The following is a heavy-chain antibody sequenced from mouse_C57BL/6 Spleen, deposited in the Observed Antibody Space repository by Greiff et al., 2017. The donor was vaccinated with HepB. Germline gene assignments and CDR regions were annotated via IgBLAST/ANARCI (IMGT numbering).Heavy chain of an antibody. J-gene: IGHJ4*01. CDR1: GFSLTSYG. D-gene: IGHD1-1*01. CDR2: IWSGGST. Sequence: VQGVESGPGLVQPSQSLSITCTVSGFSLTSYGVHWVRQSPGKGLEWLGVIWSGGSTDYNAALISRLSISKDNSKSQVFFKMNSLQADDTAIYYCARNPPLRGSNLMDYWGQGTSVTVSS. CDR3: ARNPPLRGSNLMDY. V-gene: IGHV2-2*01.